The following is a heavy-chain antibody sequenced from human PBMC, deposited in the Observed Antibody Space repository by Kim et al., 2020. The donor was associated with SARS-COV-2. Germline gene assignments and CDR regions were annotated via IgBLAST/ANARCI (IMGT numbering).Heavy chain of an antibody. CDR1: GFTVSSNY. J-gene: IGHJ6*02. V-gene: IGHV3-53*01. CDR3: ARDKSGYDWLYYGMDV. CDR2: IYSGGST. Sequence: GGSLRLSCAASGFTVSSNYMSWVRQAPGKGLEWVSVIYSGGSTYYADSVKGRFTISRDNSKNTLYLQMNSLRAEDTAVYYCARDKSGYDWLYYGMDVWGQGTTVTVSS. D-gene: IGHD5-12*01.